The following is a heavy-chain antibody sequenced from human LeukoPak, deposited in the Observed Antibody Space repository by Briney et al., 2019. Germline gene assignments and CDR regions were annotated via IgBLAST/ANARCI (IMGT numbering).Heavy chain of an antibody. CDR1: GFTFSSYA. V-gene: IGHV3-23*01. CDR2: IGASGAYT. Sequence: PGGSLRLSCAASGFTFSSYAMNWVRQAPGKGLEWVSAIGASGAYTFYADSVKGRFTISRDNSRNTLYLQMNSLRAEDTAVYYCAKAATVTTPEDYWGQGTLVTVSS. J-gene: IGHJ4*02. D-gene: IGHD4-17*01. CDR3: AKAATVTTPEDY.